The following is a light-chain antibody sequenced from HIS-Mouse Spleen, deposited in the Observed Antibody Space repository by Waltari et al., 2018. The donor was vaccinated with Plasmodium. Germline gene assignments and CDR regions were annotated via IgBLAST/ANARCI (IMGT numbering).Light chain of an antibody. CDR3: MQALQTPYT. CDR1: QSLLHSNGYNY. J-gene: IGKJ2*01. Sequence: DIVMTQSPLSLPVTPGEPVSISCRPSQSLLHSNGYNYLDWYLQKPGQSPQLLIYLGSNRASGVPDRFSGSGSGTDFTLKISRVEAEDVGVYYCMQALQTPYTFGQGTKLEIK. V-gene: IGKV2-28*01. CDR2: LGS.